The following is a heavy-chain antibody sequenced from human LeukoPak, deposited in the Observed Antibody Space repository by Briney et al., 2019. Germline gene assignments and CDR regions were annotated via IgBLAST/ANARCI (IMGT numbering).Heavy chain of an antibody. D-gene: IGHD5-12*01. CDR1: GFTFNSYA. CDR2: ISYDGSNK. V-gene: IGHV3-30*01. Sequence: GGSLRRSCAASGFTFNSYAMHWVRKAPGKGLEWVAVISYDGSNKYYADSVKGRFTISRDNSKNTLYLQMNSLRAEDTAVYYCPRIVTGYSEGAFDIWGQGTMVTVSS. CDR3: PRIVTGYSEGAFDI. J-gene: IGHJ3*02.